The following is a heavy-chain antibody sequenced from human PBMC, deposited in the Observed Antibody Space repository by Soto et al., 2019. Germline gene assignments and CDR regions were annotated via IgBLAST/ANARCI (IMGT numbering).Heavy chain of an antibody. Sequence: GGSLRLSCAASGFTFSSYGMLWVRQAPGKGLEWVAVIWYDGSNKYYADSVKGRFTISRDNSKNTLYLQMNSLRAEDTAVYYCARDPAVTIFGVVIKSNYYYYGMDVWGQGTTVTVSS. CDR2: IWYDGSNK. V-gene: IGHV3-33*01. CDR3: ARDPAVTIFGVVIKSNYYYYGMDV. D-gene: IGHD3-3*01. J-gene: IGHJ6*02. CDR1: GFTFSSYG.